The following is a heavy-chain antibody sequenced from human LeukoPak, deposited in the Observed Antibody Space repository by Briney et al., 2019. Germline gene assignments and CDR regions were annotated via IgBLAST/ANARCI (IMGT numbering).Heavy chain of an antibody. CDR3: ARVGRRGYRVNNWFDP. D-gene: IGHD5-18*01. J-gene: IGHJ5*02. V-gene: IGHV4-4*07. CDR1: GGSISSYF. CDR2: MYSRGST. Sequence: SETLSLTCTVSGGSISSYFWSWIRQPAGKGLEWIGRMYSRGSTSYNPSLKSRIVMSVDTSKNQFSLKLSSVTAADTAMYYCARVGRRGYRVNNWFDPWGQGTLVTVSS.